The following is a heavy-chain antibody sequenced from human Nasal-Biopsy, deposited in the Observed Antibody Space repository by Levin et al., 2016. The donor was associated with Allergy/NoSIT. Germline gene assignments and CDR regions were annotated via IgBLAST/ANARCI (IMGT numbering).Heavy chain of an antibody. V-gene: IGHV3-23*01. D-gene: IGHD1-26*01. Sequence: GGSLRLSCEASGFTFSSFAMSWIRQAPGKGLEWVSTVTMRGDNTYYADSVKGRFTVSRDNSKNTVSLQMDRVRAEDAAIYYCAKRGTSSPEYYFDSWGQGNRGHRLL. CDR1: GFTFSSFA. J-gene: IGHJ4*02. CDR3: AKRGTSSPEYYFDS. CDR2: VTMRGDNT.